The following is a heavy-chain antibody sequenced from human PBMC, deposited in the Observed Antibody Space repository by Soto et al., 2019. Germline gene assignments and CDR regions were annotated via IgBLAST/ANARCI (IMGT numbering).Heavy chain of an antibody. CDR3: ARHQGNSLDI. Sequence: PSETLSLTCTVSGGSVSSGDYQWTWIRQPPGKGLEWIGHIYYTGATYYNPSLKTRLTISLDTSKNQVSLSLNSVTAADTAVYYCARHQGNSLDIWGRGRMLNDS. V-gene: IGHV4-30-4*01. CDR1: GGSVSSGDYQ. J-gene: IGHJ3*02. CDR2: IYYTGAT.